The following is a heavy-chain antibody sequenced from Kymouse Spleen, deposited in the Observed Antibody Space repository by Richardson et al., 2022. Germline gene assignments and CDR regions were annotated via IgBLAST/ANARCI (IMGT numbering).Heavy chain of an antibody. CDR1: GFTFSSYG. J-gene: IGHJ4*02. CDR3: ARRYDILTGYYNEDYFDY. Sequence: QVQLVESGGGVVQPGRSLRLSCAASGFTFSSYGMHWVRQAPGKGLEWVAVIWYDGSNKYYADSVKGRFTISRDNSKNTLYLQMNSLRAEDTAVYYCARRYDILTGYYNEDYFDYWGQGTLVTVSS. CDR2: IWYDGSNK. V-gene: IGHV3-33*01. D-gene: IGHD3-9*01.